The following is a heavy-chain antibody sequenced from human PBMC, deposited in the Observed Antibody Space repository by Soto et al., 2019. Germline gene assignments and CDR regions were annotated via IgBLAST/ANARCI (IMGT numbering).Heavy chain of an antibody. Sequence: SQTLSLTCAISGDSVSSNSAAWNWIRQSPSRGLEWLGRTYYRSKWYNDYAVSVKSRITINPDTSKNQFSLQLNSVTPEDTAVYFCAIEHCRGGSCYSGFAPWSQGTLVTVSS. D-gene: IGHD2-15*01. J-gene: IGHJ5*02. CDR1: GDSVSSNSAA. CDR2: TYYRSKWYN. CDR3: AIEHCRGGSCYSGFAP. V-gene: IGHV6-1*01.